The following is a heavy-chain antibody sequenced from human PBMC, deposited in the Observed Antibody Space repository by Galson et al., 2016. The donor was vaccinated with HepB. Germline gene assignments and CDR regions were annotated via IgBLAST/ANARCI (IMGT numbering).Heavy chain of an antibody. D-gene: IGHD6-19*01. CDR2: ISGSGGGT. CDR3: ARRAYSGWFFDY. Sequence: SLRLSCAASGFTFTTFAMNWVRQAPGKGLEWVSAISGSGGGTFNADSVKGRFTISRDNSKNTLYLQMNSLSAEDTAVYYCARRAYSGWFFDYWGQGTLVTVSS. CDR1: GFTFTTFA. V-gene: IGHV3-23*01. J-gene: IGHJ4*02.